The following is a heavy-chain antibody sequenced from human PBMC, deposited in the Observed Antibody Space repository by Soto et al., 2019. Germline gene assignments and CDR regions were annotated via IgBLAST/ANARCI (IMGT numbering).Heavy chain of an antibody. V-gene: IGHV4-39*02. D-gene: IGHD3-22*01. J-gene: IGHJ4*02. Sequence: PSETLSLTCTVSGCSISSSSYYWGWIRQPPGKGLEWIGSIYYSGSTYYNPSLKSRVTISVDTSKNQFSLKLSSVTAEDTAVYYCAKDRVPNDSSGYYSILTDSWGQGTVVTVSS. CDR3: AKDRVPNDSSGYYSILTDS. CDR1: GCSISSSSYY. CDR2: IYYSGST.